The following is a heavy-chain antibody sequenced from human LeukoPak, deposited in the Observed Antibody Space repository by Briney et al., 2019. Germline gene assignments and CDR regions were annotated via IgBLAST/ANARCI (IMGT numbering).Heavy chain of an antibody. Sequence: GGSLRLSCAASGFTVSSYSMNWVRQAPGKGLEWVSYINSSSSTIYYADSVKGRFTISRDNAKNSMYLHMNSLRAEDTAVYYCARERSSLRPYYFDYWGQGTLVTVSS. CDR3: ARERSSLRPYYFDY. D-gene: IGHD5/OR15-5a*01. J-gene: IGHJ4*02. V-gene: IGHV3-48*04. CDR2: INSSSSTI. CDR1: GFTVSSYS.